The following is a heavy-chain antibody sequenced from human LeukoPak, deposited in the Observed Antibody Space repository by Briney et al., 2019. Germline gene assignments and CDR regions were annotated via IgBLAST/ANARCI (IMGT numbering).Heavy chain of an antibody. CDR1: GGSISSGSYY. CDR2: IYTSGST. J-gene: IGHJ4*02. D-gene: IGHD6-6*01. Sequence: PSQTLSLTCTVSGGSISSGSYYWSWIRQPAGKGLEWIGRIYTSGSTNYNPSLKSRVTISVDTSKNQFSLKLSSVTAADTAVYYCARERRQLVRGRVGYPYFDYWGQGTLVTVSS. V-gene: IGHV4-61*02. CDR3: ARERRQLVRGRVGYPYFDY.